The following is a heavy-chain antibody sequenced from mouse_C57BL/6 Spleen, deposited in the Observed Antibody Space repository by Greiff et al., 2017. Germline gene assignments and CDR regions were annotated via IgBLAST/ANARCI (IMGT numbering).Heavy chain of an antibody. Sequence: VQLQQSVAELVRPGASVKLSCTASGFNIKNTYMHWVKQRPEQGLEWIGRIDPANGNTKYAPNVQGKATITTDTSYNTAYLQLSSLTSEDTAIYYCAETGSGWYFDVWGTGTTVTVAS. J-gene: IGHJ1*03. CDR2: IDPANGNT. CDR1: GFNIKNTY. CDR3: AETGSGWYFDV. V-gene: IGHV14-3*01. D-gene: IGHD1-1*01.